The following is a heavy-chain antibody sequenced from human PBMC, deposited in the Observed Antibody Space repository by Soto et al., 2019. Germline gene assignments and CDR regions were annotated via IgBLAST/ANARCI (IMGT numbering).Heavy chain of an antibody. D-gene: IGHD3-22*01. CDR2: IYYSGST. J-gene: IGHJ3*02. Sequence: KPSETLSLTCTVSGGSISSSSYYWGWIRQPPGKGLEWIGSIYYSGSTYYNPSLKSRVTISVDTSKNQFSLKLSSVTAADTAVYYCARRLPLRITMIVVAPWGAFDIWGQGTMVTVSS. V-gene: IGHV4-39*01. CDR3: ARRLPLRITMIVVAPWGAFDI. CDR1: GGSISSSSYY.